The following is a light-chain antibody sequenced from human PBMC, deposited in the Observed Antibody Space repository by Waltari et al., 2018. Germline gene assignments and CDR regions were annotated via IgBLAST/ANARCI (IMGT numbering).Light chain of an antibody. CDR2: QDF. V-gene: IGLV3-1*01. J-gene: IGLJ2*01. CDR1: KLGDKY. CDR3: QAWDSSTVV. Sequence: SYELTQPPSVSVSPGQTASITCSGAKLGDKYASWYQQKPGQSPVLVIYQDFKRPPGIPERFSGSNSGNTATLTISETQAMDEADYYCQAWDSSTVVFGGGTKLTVL.